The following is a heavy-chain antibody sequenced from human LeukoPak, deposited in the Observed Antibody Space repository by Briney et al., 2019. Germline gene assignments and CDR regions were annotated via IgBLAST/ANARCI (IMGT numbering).Heavy chain of an antibody. CDR3: AREKNGNEPFDY. CDR1: GASISSYY. CDR2: LYNTRNT. Sequence: SETLSLTCTVSGASISSYYWSWIRQPPGKGLEWIGYLYNTRNTYYNPSLKSRVTISVDTSKNQFSLKVSSVTAADTAVHYCAREKNGNEPFDYWGQGTLVTVSS. D-gene: IGHD4-23*01. V-gene: IGHV4-59*01. J-gene: IGHJ4*02.